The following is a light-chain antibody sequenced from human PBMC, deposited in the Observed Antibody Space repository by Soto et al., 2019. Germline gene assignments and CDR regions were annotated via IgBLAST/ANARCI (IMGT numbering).Light chain of an antibody. CDR2: DVR. CDR3: SSYSSGNTVI. CDR1: SSDIGGYNY. Sequence: QSALTQPASVSGSPGQSITISCTGTSSDIGGYNYVSWYQQHPRKAPKLIIYDVRSRPSGVSDRFSASKSGNTASLTITGLQAEDEADYYCSSYSSGNTVIFGGGTKLTVL. V-gene: IGLV2-14*01. J-gene: IGLJ2*01.